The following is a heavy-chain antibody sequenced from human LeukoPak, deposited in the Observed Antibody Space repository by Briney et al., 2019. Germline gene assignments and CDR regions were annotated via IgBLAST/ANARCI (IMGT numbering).Heavy chain of an antibody. CDR3: ATPVSVSTTVVTPPEYFQH. CDR2: FDPNNGET. V-gene: IGHV1-24*01. J-gene: IGHJ1*01. CDR1: GYTLPELS. D-gene: IGHD4-23*01. Sequence: ASVKVSCKVSGYTLPELSIHWVRQAPGQGLEWMGGFDPNNGETIYAQKFQGTVTMTKDTSPDTAYLELSSLRSDDTAVYYWATPVSVSTTVVTPPEYFQHWGQGTLVTVSS.